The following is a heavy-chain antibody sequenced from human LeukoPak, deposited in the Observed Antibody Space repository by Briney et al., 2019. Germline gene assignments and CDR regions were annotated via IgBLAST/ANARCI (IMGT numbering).Heavy chain of an antibody. CDR2: IYSGGST. J-gene: IGHJ6*04. Sequence: GGSLRLSCAASGFTVSSNYMSWVRQAPGKGLEWVSVIYSGGSTYYADSVKGRFTISRDNSKNTLYLQMNSLRAEDTAVYYCASPLSITMVRGVKGYYGMDVWGRGTTVTFSS. CDR1: GFTVSSNY. D-gene: IGHD3-10*01. CDR3: ASPLSITMVRGVKGYYGMDV. V-gene: IGHV3-53*01.